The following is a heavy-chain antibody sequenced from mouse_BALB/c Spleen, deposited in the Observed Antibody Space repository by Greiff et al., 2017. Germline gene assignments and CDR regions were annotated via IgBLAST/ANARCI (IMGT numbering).Heavy chain of an antibody. J-gene: IGHJ4*01. CDR1: GFTFSDYY. CDR2: ISDGGSYT. D-gene: IGHD1-1*01. V-gene: IGHV5-4*02. CDR3: ARDRTVVAKAMDY. Sequence: EVKVEESGGGLVKPGGSLKLSCAASGFTFSDYYMYWVRQTPEKRLEWVATISDGGSYTYYPDSVKGRFTISRDNAKNNLYLQMSSLKSEDTAMYYCARDRTVVAKAMDYWGQGTSVTVSS.